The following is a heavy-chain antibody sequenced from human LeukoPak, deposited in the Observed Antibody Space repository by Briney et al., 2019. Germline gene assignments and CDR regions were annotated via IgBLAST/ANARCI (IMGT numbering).Heavy chain of an antibody. D-gene: IGHD2-2*01. V-gene: IGHV4-39*01. CDR2: IYYSGNT. Sequence: PSETLSLTCTVSGGSISSSSYYWGWIRQPPGKGLEWIGSIYYSGNTYYNPSLKSRVTISVDTSKNQFSLKLSSVTAADTAVYYCARLGSNCSSTSCYVGYDAFDIWGQGTMVTVSS. CDR1: GGSISSSSYY. J-gene: IGHJ3*02. CDR3: ARLGSNCSSTSCYVGYDAFDI.